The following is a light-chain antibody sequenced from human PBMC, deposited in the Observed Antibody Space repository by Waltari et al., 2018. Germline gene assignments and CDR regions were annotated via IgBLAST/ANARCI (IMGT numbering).Light chain of an antibody. J-gene: IGLJ3*02. V-gene: IGLV2-14*03. CDR2: DVN. Sequence: HSALAPPASVSGSPGQSITISCTGTSSDVGAYNYVSWYQQHPGKAPRLMIYDVNNRPSGVSNRFSGSKSGNTASLTISGLQAEDEADYYCSSFTRTNSWVFGGGTKVTVL. CDR1: SSDVGAYNY. CDR3: SSFTRTNSWV.